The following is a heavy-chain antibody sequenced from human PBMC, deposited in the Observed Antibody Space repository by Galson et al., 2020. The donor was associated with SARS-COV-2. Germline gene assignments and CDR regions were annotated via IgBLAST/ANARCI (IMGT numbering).Heavy chain of an antibody. V-gene: IGHV3-7*01. CDR2: INQDGSEI. J-gene: IGHJ4*02. D-gene: IGHD3-10*01. Sequence: GGSLRLSCETSGFTFSRYWMTWVRQAPGKGLEWVAKINQDGSEINYVDSVKGRFTISRDYAKNSVYLQINSLRAEDTAVYYCARGLIGYYFDSWGQGTPVTVSS. CDR1: GFTFSRYW. CDR3: ARGLIGYYFDS.